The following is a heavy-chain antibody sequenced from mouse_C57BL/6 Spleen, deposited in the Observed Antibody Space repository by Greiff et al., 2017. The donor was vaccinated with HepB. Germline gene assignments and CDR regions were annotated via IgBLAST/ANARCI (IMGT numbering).Heavy chain of an antibody. CDR3: ARRKNSNYVDAMDY. CDR1: GYTFTSYW. J-gene: IGHJ4*01. CDR2: IDPSDSYT. Sequence: QVQLQQPGAELVKPGASVKLSCKASGYTFTSYWMQWVKQRPGQGLEWIGEIDPSDSYTNYNQKFKGKATLTVDTSSSTAYMQLSSLTSEDSAVYYCARRKNSNYVDAMDYWGQGTSVTVSS. D-gene: IGHD2-5*01. V-gene: IGHV1-50*01.